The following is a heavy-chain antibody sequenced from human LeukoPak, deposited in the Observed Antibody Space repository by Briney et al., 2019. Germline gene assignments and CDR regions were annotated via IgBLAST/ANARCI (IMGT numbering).Heavy chain of an antibody. CDR1: GGSISSGGYS. CDR3: AREGVPPEQYFDL. J-gene: IGHJ2*01. V-gene: IGHV4-30-2*01. Sequence: SETLSLTCAVSGGSISSGGYSWRWIRQPPGKGLEWIGYIYHSGSTYYNPSLKSQVTISVDRSKNQFSLKLSSVTAADTAVYYCAREGVPPEQYFDLWGRGTLVTVSS. CDR2: IYHSGST. D-gene: IGHD3-10*01.